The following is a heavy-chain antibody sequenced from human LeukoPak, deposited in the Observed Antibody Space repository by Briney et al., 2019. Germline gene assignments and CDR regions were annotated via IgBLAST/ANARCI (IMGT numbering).Heavy chain of an antibody. CDR2: AYYSGST. Sequence: SETLSLTCTVSGGSISSYYWSWIRQPPGKGLEWIGFAYYSGSTNYNPSLKSRVTISVDTSKNQFSLKLSSVTAADTAVYYCARIPYCGGDCFPFDYWGQGTLVTVSS. V-gene: IGHV4-59*12. CDR3: ARIPYCGGDCFPFDY. D-gene: IGHD2-21*02. J-gene: IGHJ4*02. CDR1: GGSISSYY.